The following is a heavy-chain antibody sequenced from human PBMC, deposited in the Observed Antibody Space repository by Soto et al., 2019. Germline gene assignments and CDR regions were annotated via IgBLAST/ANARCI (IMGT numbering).Heavy chain of an antibody. CDR2: ISAYNGNT. J-gene: IGHJ4*02. CDR1: GYTFTSYG. CDR3: ARESSSSCHDY. D-gene: IGHD6-13*01. Sequence: QVQLVQSGAEVKKPGASVKVSCKASGYTFTSYGISWVRQAPRQGLEWMGWISAYNGNTNYAQKLQGRGTMTTDTSTSTGYMKLRSLRSDDTAVYYCARESSSSCHDYWGQGTLVTVSS. V-gene: IGHV1-18*01.